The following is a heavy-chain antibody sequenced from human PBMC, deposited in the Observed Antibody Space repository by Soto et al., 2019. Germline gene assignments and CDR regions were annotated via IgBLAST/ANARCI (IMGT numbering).Heavy chain of an antibody. V-gene: IGHV3-13*01. D-gene: IGHD3-10*01. CDR2: IDSAGDA. Sequence: GGSLRLSCAASGFTFSRHDMHWVRQVTGKGLEWVSGIDSAGDAKYPASVKGRFTISRENAKNSLHLQMNSLRAGDTAVYYCARGGIRGVSWNWFEIWGKGTLVTVSS. J-gene: IGHJ5*02. CDR3: ARGGIRGVSWNWFEI. CDR1: GFTFSRHD.